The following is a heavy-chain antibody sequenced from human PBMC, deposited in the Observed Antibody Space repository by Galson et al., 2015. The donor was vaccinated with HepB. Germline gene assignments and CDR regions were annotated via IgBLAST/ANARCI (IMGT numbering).Heavy chain of an antibody. D-gene: IGHD3-3*01. CDR1: GYTFTSYD. CDR2: MNPNSGNT. J-gene: IGHJ5*02. Sequence: SVKVSCKASGYTFTSYDINWVRQATGQGLEWMGWMNPNSGNTGYAQKFQGRVTMTRNTSISTAYMELSSLRSEDTAVYYCARGVTLFWSGYFLLGNWFDPWGQGTLVTVSS. CDR3: ARGVTLFWSGYFLLGNWFDP. V-gene: IGHV1-8*01.